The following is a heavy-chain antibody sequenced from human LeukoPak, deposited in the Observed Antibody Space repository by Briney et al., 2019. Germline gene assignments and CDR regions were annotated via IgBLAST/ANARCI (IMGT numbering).Heavy chain of an antibody. D-gene: IGHD3-16*01. CDR1: GYTFTDYY. CDR3: ARDRGPQWWGSFDY. Sequence: AAVKASCKASGYTFTDYYIHLVRQAPGQGLEWMGWINPNSGDTNLAQKFQGWVTMTRDTSIGTAYLELSRLTSDDTAVYYCARDRGPQWWGSFDYWGQGTLVTVSS. CDR2: INPNSGDT. V-gene: IGHV1-2*04. J-gene: IGHJ4*02.